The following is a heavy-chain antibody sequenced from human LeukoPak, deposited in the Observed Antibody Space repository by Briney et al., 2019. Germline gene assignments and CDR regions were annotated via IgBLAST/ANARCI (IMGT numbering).Heavy chain of an antibody. Sequence: SETLSLTCTVSGGSISSYFWSWIRQPPGKGLERIGYIYYSGSTNYNPSLKSRVTISVDTSKNHFSLKLSSVTAADTAVYYCARVRGYSYGYEWVNWFDPWGQGTLVTVSS. CDR2: IYYSGST. CDR1: GGSISSYF. J-gene: IGHJ5*02. CDR3: ARVRGYSYGYEWVNWFDP. V-gene: IGHV4-59*01. D-gene: IGHD5-18*01.